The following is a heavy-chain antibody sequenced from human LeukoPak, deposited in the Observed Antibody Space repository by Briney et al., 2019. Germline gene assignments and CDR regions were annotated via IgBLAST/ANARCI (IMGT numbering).Heavy chain of an antibody. Sequence: ASLKLSCKASGGTFSSYAISWVRQAPGQGLEWMGRIIPIFGTANYAQKFQSRVTITTDESTSTAYMELSSLRSEDTAVYYCARDTYVLLWFGELSSAFDIWGQGTMVTVSS. D-gene: IGHD3-10*01. J-gene: IGHJ3*02. CDR2: IIPIFGTA. CDR3: ARDTYVLLWFGELSSAFDI. CDR1: GGTFSSYA. V-gene: IGHV1-69*05.